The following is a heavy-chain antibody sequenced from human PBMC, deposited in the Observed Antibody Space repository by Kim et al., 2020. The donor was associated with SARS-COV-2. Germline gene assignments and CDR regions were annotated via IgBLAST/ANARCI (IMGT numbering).Heavy chain of an antibody. V-gene: IGHV3-21*01. CDR3: AREGNLLLWFGELLSPVVS. D-gene: IGHD3-10*01. Sequence: GGSLRLSCAASGFTFSSYSMNWVRQAPGKGLEWVSSISSSSSYIYYADSVKGRFTISRDNAKNTLYLQMNSLRAEDTAVYYCAREGNLLLWFGELLSPVVSWGQGAL. CDR2: ISSSSSYI. CDR1: GFTFSSYS. J-gene: IGHJ4*02.